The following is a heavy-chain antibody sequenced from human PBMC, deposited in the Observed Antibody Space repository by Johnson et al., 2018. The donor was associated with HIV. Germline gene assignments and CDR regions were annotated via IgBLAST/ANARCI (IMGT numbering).Heavy chain of an antibody. CDR2: ISSGGSTK. D-gene: IGHD3-22*01. J-gene: IGHJ3*01. CDR3: ARGRPSGSHDGFDV. V-gene: IGHV3-11*04. Sequence: QVQLVESGGGVVQPGRSLRLSCAASGFTFSDYYMSWIRQAPGKGLEWISYISSGGSTKYYADSVKGRFTISRDNAKNSLYLQRNSLRAEDTAVYYCARGRPSGSHDGFDVWGQGTMVTVSS. CDR1: GFTFSDYY.